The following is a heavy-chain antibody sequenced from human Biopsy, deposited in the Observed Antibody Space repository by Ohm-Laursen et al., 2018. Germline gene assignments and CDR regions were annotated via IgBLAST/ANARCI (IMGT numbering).Heavy chain of an antibody. V-gene: IGHV4-59*08. CDR2: IHHSGST. Sequence: SETLSLTWTVSGVSITAYYWSWIRQPPGKGLECIGNIHHSGSTNYNPSLKSRLTISVDTSKNQFSLKLSSVTAADTAVYYCARMDCSGDSCHYYSYGMDVWGQGTTVTVSS. CDR1: GVSITAYY. CDR3: ARMDCSGDSCHYYSYGMDV. D-gene: IGHD2-15*01. J-gene: IGHJ6*02.